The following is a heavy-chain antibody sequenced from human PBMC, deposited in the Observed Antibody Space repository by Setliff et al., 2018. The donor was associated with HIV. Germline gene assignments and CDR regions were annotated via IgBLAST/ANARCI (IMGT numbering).Heavy chain of an antibody. J-gene: IGHJ4*02. CDR2: IHHSGST. V-gene: IGHV4-38-2*02. CDR1: GYSISSDYC. D-gene: IGHD4-17*01. Sequence: PSETLSLTCGVSGYSISSDYCWGWVRQPPGKGLEWIGSIHHSGSTYYNPSLKSRVTISIDTSKNQFSLRLHSVTAADTAVYYCARDPSGYGDSNDYWGQGTLVTVSS. CDR3: ARDPSGYGDSNDY.